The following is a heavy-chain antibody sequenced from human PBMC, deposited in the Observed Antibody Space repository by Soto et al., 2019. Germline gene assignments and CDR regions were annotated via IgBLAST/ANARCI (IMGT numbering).Heavy chain of an antibody. V-gene: IGHV4-34*01. CDR2: INHSGST. CDR1: GGSFSGYY. D-gene: IGHD6-13*01. J-gene: IGHJ6*03. Sequence: QVQLQQWGAGLLKPSETLSLTCAVYGGSFSGYYWSWIRQPPGKGLEWIGEINHSGSTNYNPSLKSRVTISVDTSKNQFSLKLSSVTAADTAVYYCARGGGQQQLVRTRGYYYYYYMDVWGKGTTVTVSS. CDR3: ARGGGQQQLVRTRGYYYYYYMDV.